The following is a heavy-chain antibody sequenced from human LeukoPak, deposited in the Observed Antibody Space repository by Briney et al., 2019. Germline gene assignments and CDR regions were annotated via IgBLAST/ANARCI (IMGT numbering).Heavy chain of an antibody. CDR1: GYTFTGYY. V-gene: IGHV1-2*02. CDR2: INPNSGGT. J-gene: IGHJ4*02. CDR3: ARERLLWFGELFL. Sequence: GASVKVSCKASGYTFTGYYMHWVRQAPGQGLEWMGWINPNSGGTNYAQKFQGRVTMTRDTSISTAYMELSRLRSDDTAVYYCARERLLWFGELFLWGQGTLVTVSS. D-gene: IGHD3-10*01.